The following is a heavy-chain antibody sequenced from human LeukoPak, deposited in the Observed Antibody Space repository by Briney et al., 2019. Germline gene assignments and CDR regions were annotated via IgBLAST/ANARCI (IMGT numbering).Heavy chain of an antibody. J-gene: IGHJ4*02. V-gene: IGHV3-23*01. D-gene: IGHD3-10*01. Sequence: SLRLXXAASGFTXSSYGMSWVRQAPGKGLEWASAIGGRDGSTYYADSVKGRFTISRDNSKNTLYVQMNSLRAEDTAVYYCAKGHYYGSGSLDYWGQGTLVTVSS. CDR2: IGGRDGST. CDR1: GFTXSSYG. CDR3: AKGHYYGSGSLDY.